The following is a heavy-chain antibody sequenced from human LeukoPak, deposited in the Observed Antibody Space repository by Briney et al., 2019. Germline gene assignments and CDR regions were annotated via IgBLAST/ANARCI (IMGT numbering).Heavy chain of an antibody. CDR1: GGSFSGYY. J-gene: IGHJ6*03. CDR2: INHSGST. D-gene: IGHD3-3*01. V-gene: IGHV4-34*01. CDR3: ARGSPYYDFWSGHYYYYMDV. Sequence: SETLSLTCAVYGGSFSGYYWSWIRQPPGKGLEWIGEINHSGSTNYNPSLKSRVTISVDTSKNQFSLKLSSVTAADTAVYYCARGSPYYDFWSGHYYYYMDVWGKGTTVTVSS.